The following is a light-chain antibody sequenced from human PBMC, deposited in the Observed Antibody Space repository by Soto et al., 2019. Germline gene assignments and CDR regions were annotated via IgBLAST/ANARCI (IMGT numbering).Light chain of an antibody. V-gene: IGKV1D-12*01. CDR2: GAS. CDR1: QDISTW. J-gene: IGKJ5*01. CDR3: QPANSFPIS. Sequence: DIQMTQSPSSVSSSVGDRVSITCRASQDISTWLAWYQQKPGKAPKLLIYGASSLQSGVTSRFSGSGSGTDFTLTISNLQPEDFATYYCQPANSFPISFGQGTRLDIK.